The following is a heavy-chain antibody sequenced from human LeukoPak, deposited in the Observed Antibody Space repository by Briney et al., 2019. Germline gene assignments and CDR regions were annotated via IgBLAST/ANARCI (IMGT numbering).Heavy chain of an antibody. CDR1: GFTFSDYY. D-gene: IGHD3-10*01. CDR2: ISSSGSTI. CDR3: ARDSRTYGSGTYYYYYMDV. J-gene: IGHJ6*03. V-gene: IGHV3-11*01. Sequence: PGGSLRLSCAASGFTFSDYYMSWIRQAPGKGLEWVSYISSSGSTIYYADSVKGRFTISRDNAKNSLYLQMNSLRAEDTAVYYCARDSRTYGSGTYYYYYMDVWGKGTTVTISS.